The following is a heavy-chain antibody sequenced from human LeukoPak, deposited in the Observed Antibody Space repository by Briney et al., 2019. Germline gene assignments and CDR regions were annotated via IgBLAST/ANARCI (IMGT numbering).Heavy chain of an antibody. D-gene: IGHD3-3*01. J-gene: IGHJ4*02. Sequence: ASVKVSFKASGYAFTSYYMHWVRQAPGQGLEWMGIINPSGGSTSYAQKFQGRVTMTRDMSTSTVYMELSSLRSEDTAVYYCARGDYDFWSDYLLDYWGQGTLVTVSS. CDR2: INPSGGST. V-gene: IGHV1-46*01. CDR3: ARGDYDFWSDYLLDY. CDR1: GYAFTSYY.